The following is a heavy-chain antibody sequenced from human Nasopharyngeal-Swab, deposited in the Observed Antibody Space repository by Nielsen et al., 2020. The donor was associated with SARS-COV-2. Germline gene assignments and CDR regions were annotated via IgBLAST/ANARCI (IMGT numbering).Heavy chain of an antibody. V-gene: IGHV6-1*01. CDR2: TYYRSKWYN. D-gene: IGHD6-13*01. CDR3: AREISSWSYYYYYYMDV. Sequence: WIRQSPSRGLEWLGRTYYRSKWYNDYAVSVKSRITINPDTSKNQFSLQLNFVTPEDTAVYYCAREISSWSYYYYYYMDVWGKGTTVTVSS. J-gene: IGHJ6*03.